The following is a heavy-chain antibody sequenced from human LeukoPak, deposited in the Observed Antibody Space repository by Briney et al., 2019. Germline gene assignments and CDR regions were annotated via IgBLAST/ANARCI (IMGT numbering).Heavy chain of an antibody. J-gene: IGHJ3*02. Sequence: PGRSLRLSCAASGFTFSRSGMHWVRQAPGKGLEWVAVISYDGFDKFYADSVMGRFTISRDNSKNTLFLQMNSLRAEDTAVYYCAKMASGLQRNNPFDIWGQGTMVTVSS. CDR2: ISYDGFDK. V-gene: IGHV3-30*18. CDR3: AKMASGLQRNNPFDI. D-gene: IGHD6-19*01. CDR1: GFTFSRSG.